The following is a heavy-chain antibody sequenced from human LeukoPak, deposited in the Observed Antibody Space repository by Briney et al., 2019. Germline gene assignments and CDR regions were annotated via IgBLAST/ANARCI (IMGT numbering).Heavy chain of an antibody. V-gene: IGHV1-69*06. CDR2: IIPIFGTA. CDR3: ARVWAPVSYKIAVLKYSSSWGDFDY. J-gene: IGHJ4*02. Sequence: GASVKVSCKASGGTFSSYAISWVRQAPGQGLEWMGGIIPIFGTANYAQKFQGRVTITADKSTSTAYMELRSLRSDDTAVYYCARVWAPVSYKIAVLKYSSSWGDFDYWGQGTLVTVSS. D-gene: IGHD6-13*01. CDR1: GGTFSSYA.